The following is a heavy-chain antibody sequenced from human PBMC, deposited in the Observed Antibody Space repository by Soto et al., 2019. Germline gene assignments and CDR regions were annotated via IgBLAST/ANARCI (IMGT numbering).Heavy chain of an antibody. V-gene: IGHV3-30-3*01. CDR3: ARDKRYGDYGDFFYYYGMDV. Sequence: GGSVRWSCTASGLPCISYALLLVGTAHGKGLVWVAVISYDGSNNYSADSVQGRFTISRDHSKHTLYLQMNSLRAEDTAVYYCARDKRYGDYGDFFYYYGMDVWGKGTTVTVSS. D-gene: IGHD4-17*01. J-gene: IGHJ6*04. CDR1: GLPCISYA. CDR2: ISYDGSNN.